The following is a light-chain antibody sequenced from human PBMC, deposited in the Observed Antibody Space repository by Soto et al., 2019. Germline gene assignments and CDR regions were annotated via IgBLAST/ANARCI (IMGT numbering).Light chain of an antibody. CDR1: QDIRTE. V-gene: IGKV1-6*01. J-gene: IGKJ1*01. CDR3: LQDYSYPRT. CDR2: ATS. Sequence: AIQTTQSPSSLSASVGDRVTITCRASQDIRTELGWYQQKPGNAPKLLIYATSILQSGVPSRFSGIGSGTDFTLTISSLQPEDFATYYCLQDYSYPRTFGQGTKVEIK.